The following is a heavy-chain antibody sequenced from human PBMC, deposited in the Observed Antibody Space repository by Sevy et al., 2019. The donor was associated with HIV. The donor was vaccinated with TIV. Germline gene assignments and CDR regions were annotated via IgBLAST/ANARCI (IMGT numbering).Heavy chain of an antibody. J-gene: IGHJ4*02. CDR2: ISGSGGST. CDR1: GFTFSSYA. Sequence: GGSLRLSCAASGFTFSSYAMSWVRQAPGKGLEWVSAISGSGGSTYYADSVKGRFTISRDNSKNTLYLQMNSLRAEDTAVYYCAKDLKGLTTVVTTKFDYWDQGTLVTVSS. D-gene: IGHD4-17*01. V-gene: IGHV3-23*01. CDR3: AKDLKGLTTVVTTKFDY.